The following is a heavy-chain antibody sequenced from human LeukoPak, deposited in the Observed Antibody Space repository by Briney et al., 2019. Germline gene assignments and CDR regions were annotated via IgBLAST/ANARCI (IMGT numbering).Heavy chain of an antibody. Sequence: GGSLRLSCAASGFTFSDYAMHWVRQAPGKGLEWVAIIPYDGSNKYYADPVKGRFTISRDNSKNTLYLQMNSLRVEDTAVYYCARVGSYYDILTNWYFDLWGRGTLVTVSS. CDR2: IPYDGSNK. CDR3: ARVGSYYDILTNWYFDL. CDR1: GFTFSDYA. J-gene: IGHJ2*01. D-gene: IGHD3-9*01. V-gene: IGHV3-30-3*01.